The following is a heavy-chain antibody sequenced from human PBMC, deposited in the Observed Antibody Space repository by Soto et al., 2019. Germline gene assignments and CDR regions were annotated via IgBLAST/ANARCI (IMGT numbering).Heavy chain of an antibody. Sequence: QVHLQESGPGLVKPSGTLSLTCGVSGASVSSSHWWTWVRQPPGKGLEWIGEIYHVGFTSYNPSPNSPCIMSMSQSRNQFSLKPSSVTSADSAVYSCARVRPPTSTIPAAVLYYFDYWGQGSLVTVSS. CDR1: GASVSSSHW. J-gene: IGHJ4*02. CDR3: ARVRPPTSTIPAAVLYYFDY. V-gene: IGHV4-4*02. CDR2: IYHVGFT. D-gene: IGHD2-2*01.